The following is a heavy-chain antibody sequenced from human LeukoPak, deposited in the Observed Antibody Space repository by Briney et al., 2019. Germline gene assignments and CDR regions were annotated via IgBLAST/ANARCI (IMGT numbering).Heavy chain of an antibody. Sequence: GRSLRLSCAASGFTFSSYGMHWVRQAPGKGLEWVAVIWYDGSNKYYADSVKGRFTISRDNSRNTLYLQMNSLRGEDAAVYSCARGDIPTGPYYYYYYMDVWGKGTAVTVSS. CDR1: GFTFSSYG. D-gene: IGHD3-10*01. CDR3: ARGDIPTGPYYYYYYMDV. V-gene: IGHV3-33*01. J-gene: IGHJ6*03. CDR2: IWYDGSNK.